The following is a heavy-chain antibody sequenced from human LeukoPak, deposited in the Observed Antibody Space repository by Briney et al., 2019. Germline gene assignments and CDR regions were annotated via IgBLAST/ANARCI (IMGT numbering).Heavy chain of an antibody. V-gene: IGHV4-61*02. J-gene: IGHJ3*02. Sequence: SETLSLTCTVSGDSISSGDYYWSWIRQPAGKGLEWIGRISSSGSTNYNPSLKSRVTISVDTSKNQFSLKLSSVTAADTAVYFCARGPYSYDSSGAFDIRGQGTMVTVSS. CDR2: ISSSGST. CDR3: ARGPYSYDSSGAFDI. D-gene: IGHD3-22*01. CDR1: GDSISSGDYY.